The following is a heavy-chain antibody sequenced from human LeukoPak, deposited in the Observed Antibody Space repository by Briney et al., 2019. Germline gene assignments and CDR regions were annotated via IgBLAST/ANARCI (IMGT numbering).Heavy chain of an antibody. V-gene: IGHV1-2*02. Sequence: EASVKVSCKASRYTLIDSYIHWVRQAPGQGLEWMGWINPNSGATNYAQKFKVRVKMTRDTSISTAYMELSRLRSDDTAVYYCARGVTGIYYYYYMDVWGKGTTVTVSS. CDR2: INPNSGAT. CDR1: RYTLIDSY. D-gene: IGHD3-10*01. CDR3: ARGVTGIYYYYYMDV. J-gene: IGHJ6*03.